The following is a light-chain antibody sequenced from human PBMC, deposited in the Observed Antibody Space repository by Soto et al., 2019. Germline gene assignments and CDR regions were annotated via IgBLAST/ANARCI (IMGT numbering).Light chain of an antibody. CDR2: STS. V-gene: IGKV1-17*01. Sequence: DIQMTQSRSSLSASVGDRVTITCRASQGIRNDLGWYQQKPGRAPKRLIYSTSTLESGVPSRFSGSGSGLEYTLTISSLQPEDFATYYCLQHYIYPLTFGGGTNVEIK. J-gene: IGKJ4*01. CDR3: LQHYIYPLT. CDR1: QGIRND.